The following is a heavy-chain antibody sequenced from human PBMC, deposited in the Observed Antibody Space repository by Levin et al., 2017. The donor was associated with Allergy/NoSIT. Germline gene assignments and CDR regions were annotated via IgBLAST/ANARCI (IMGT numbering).Heavy chain of an antibody. D-gene: IGHD6-19*01. Sequence: RGESLKISCKGSGYSFTSYWISWVRQMPGKGLEWMGRIDPSDSYTNYSPSFQGHVTISADKSISTAYLQWSSLKASDTAMYYCARQSGWSSSGWYSWFDPWGQGTLVTVSS. CDR2: IDPSDSYT. CDR3: ARQSGWSSSGWYSWFDP. J-gene: IGHJ5*02. CDR1: GYSFTSYW. V-gene: IGHV5-10-1*01.